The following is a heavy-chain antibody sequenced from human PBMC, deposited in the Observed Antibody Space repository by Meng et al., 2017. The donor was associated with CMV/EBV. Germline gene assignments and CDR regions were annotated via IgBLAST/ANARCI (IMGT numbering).Heavy chain of an antibody. D-gene: IGHD6-6*01. V-gene: IGHV3-33*01. CDR1: GFTFSSYG. Sequence: GGSLRLSCAASGFTFSSYGMHWVRQAPGKGLGWVAVIWYDGSNKYYADSVKGRFTISRDNSKNTLYLQMNSLRAEDTAVYYCATDSPISRWSQLVFDYWGQGTLVTVSS. CDR3: ATDSPISRWSQLVFDY. J-gene: IGHJ4*02. CDR2: IWYDGSNK.